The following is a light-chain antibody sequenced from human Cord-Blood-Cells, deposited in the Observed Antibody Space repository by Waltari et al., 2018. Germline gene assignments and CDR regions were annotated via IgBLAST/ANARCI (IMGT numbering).Light chain of an antibody. CDR1: SSDVGGYHY. Sequence: QSAMTQPPSASGSPGPSVTIPCTGTSSDVGGYHYVSWSQQHPGKAPKLMIYEVSKRPSGVPDRFSGSKSGNTASLTVSGLQAEDEADYYCSSYAGSNNVVFGGGTKLTVL. CDR3: SSYAGSNNVV. CDR2: EVS. V-gene: IGLV2-8*01. J-gene: IGLJ2*01.